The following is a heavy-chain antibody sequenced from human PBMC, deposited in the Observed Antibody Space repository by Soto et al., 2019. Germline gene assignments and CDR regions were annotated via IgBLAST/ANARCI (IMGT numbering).Heavy chain of an antibody. CDR1: GGTFSSYA. J-gene: IGHJ6*02. CDR2: IIPIFGTA. V-gene: IGHV1-69*01. Sequence: QVQLVQSGAEVKKPGSSVKVSCKASGGTFSSYAISWVRQAPGQGLEWMGGIIPIFGTANYAQKFQGRVTIPADESTSTAYMELSSLRSEDTAVYYCARAISGCSGGSCYSDYYYYGMDVWGQGTTVTVSS. D-gene: IGHD2-15*01. CDR3: ARAISGCSGGSCYSDYYYYGMDV.